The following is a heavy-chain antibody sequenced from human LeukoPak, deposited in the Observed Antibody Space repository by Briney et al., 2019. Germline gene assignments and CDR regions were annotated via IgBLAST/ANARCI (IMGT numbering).Heavy chain of an antibody. V-gene: IGHV4-4*09. Sequence: PSETLSLTCSVSGGSISGYYWSWIRQPPGQTLEWIGYIYSSGSTNYNPSLRSRVTMSVDTSMNQFSLRLSSVTAADTAVYYCARFTYTTRPSDVWGKGTTVTVSS. CDR1: GGSISGYY. CDR3: ARFTYTTRPSDV. D-gene: IGHD3-16*01. J-gene: IGHJ6*04. CDR2: IYSSGST.